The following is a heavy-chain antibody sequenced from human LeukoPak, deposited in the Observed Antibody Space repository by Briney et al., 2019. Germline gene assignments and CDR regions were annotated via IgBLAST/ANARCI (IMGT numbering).Heavy chain of an antibody. V-gene: IGHV4-59*01. D-gene: IGHD5-18*01. CDR3: ARVQIGYSYGLFDY. CDR2: IYYTRST. Sequence: PSETLSLTCTVSGGSITNYYWSWIRQPPGKGLEWIGYIYYTRSTTYNPSLKSRVTISVDTSKKQFSLKLSSVTAADTAVYYCARVQIGYSYGLFDYWGQGTLVTVSS. J-gene: IGHJ4*02. CDR1: GGSITNYY.